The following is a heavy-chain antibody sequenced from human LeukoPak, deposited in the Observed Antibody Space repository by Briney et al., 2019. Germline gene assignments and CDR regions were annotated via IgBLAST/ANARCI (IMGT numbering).Heavy chain of an antibody. D-gene: IGHD3-10*01. CDR3: ARVLVVRGVIKYAFDI. J-gene: IGHJ3*02. Sequence: PSETLSLTCTVSGVSISSGSYYWGWIRQPPGKGLEWIGSIYYSGSTYYHPSLKSRVTISVDTSKNQFSLKLSSVTAADTAVYYCARVLVVRGVIKYAFDIWGQGTMVTVSS. V-gene: IGHV4-39*07. CDR2: IYYSGST. CDR1: GVSISSGSYY.